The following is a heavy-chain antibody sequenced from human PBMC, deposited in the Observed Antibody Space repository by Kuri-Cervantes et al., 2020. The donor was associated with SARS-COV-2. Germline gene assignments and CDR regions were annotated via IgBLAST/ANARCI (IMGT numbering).Heavy chain of an antibody. J-gene: IGHJ6*02. CDR1: GGSFSGYY. D-gene: IGHD3-22*01. V-gene: IGHV4-34*01. CDR2: INHSGST. Sequence: SETLSLTCAVYGGSFSGYYWSWIRQPPGKGLEWIGEINHSGSTNYNPSLKSRVTISVDTSKNQFSLKLSFVTAADTAVYYCAREYYYDSSGYYYTRYYYYYGMDVWGQGTTVTVSS. CDR3: AREYYYDSSGYYYTRYYYYYGMDV.